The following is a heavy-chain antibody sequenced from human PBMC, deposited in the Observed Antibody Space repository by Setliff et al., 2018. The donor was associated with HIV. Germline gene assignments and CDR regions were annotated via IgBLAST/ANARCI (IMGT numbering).Heavy chain of an antibody. CDR2: MKQSGTT. V-gene: IGHV4-34*01. D-gene: IGHD2-21*02. J-gene: IGHJ4*02. CDR1: GTSFSDHY. CDR3: VRWYYCVSGACYRAAY. Sequence: SKTLSLTCSVYGTSFSDHYWSWVRQTPGKGLEWIGEMKQSGTTNYNPSLKSRVTMSTDTSERQFSLKLTSVTAADTAVYYCVRWYYCVSGACYRAAYWGQGTMVTVSS.